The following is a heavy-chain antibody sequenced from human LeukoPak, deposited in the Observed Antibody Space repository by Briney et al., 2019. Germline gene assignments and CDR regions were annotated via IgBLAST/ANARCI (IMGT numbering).Heavy chain of an antibody. Sequence: GGSLRLSCAASGFTFSGYGMHWVRQAPGKGLEWVAVIWYDGSNKYYADSVKGRFTISRDNSKDTLYLQMNSLRAEDTAVYYCARDRGAARNDAFDIWGQGTMVTVSS. CDR3: ARDRGAARNDAFDI. J-gene: IGHJ3*02. D-gene: IGHD6-6*01. CDR2: IWYDGSNK. CDR1: GFTFSGYG. V-gene: IGHV3-33*01.